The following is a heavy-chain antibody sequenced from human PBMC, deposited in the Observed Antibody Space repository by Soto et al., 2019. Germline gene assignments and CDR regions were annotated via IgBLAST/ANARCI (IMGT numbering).Heavy chain of an antibody. J-gene: IGHJ4*02. CDR1: GFTFSSYA. CDR2: ISYDGSNK. D-gene: IGHD6-19*01. V-gene: IGHV3-30-3*01. Sequence: PGGSLRLSCAASGFTFSSYAMHWVRQAPGKGLEWVAVISYDGSNKYYADSVKGRFTISRDNSKNTLYLQMNSLRAEDTAVYYCARDAYSSSGWLFWGQGTLVTVSS. CDR3: ARDAYSSSGWLF.